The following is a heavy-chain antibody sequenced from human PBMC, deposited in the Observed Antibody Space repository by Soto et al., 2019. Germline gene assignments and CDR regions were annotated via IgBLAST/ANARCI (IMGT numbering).Heavy chain of an antibody. V-gene: IGHV3-30*18. CDR3: AKDPTRNILLWVGELYRGMDV. Sequence: QVQLVEAGGGVVQPGRSLRLSCAASGFTFSSNGMHWVRQAPGKGLEWVAVISYDGSSKYYADSVKGRFTISRDKSNETLYLQMSSLRAEDTAVYYCAKDPTRNILLWVGELYRGMDVWGQGTTVTVSS. D-gene: IGHD3-10*01. J-gene: IGHJ6*02. CDR2: ISYDGSSK. CDR1: GFTFSSNG.